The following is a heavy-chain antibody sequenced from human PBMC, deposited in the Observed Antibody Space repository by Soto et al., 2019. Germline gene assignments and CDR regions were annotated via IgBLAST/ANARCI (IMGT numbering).Heavy chain of an antibody. J-gene: IGHJ4*02. CDR2: ISDSSSYI. CDR3: ARDGSYGDYDFDY. V-gene: IGHV3-21*01. D-gene: IGHD4-17*01. CDR1: GFTFSSYS. Sequence: GGSLRLSCAASGFTFSSYSMNWVRQAPGKGLEWVSSISDSSSYIYYADSVKGRFTISRDNAKNSLYLQMNSLRAEDTAVYYCARDGSYGDYDFDYWGQGTLVTVSS.